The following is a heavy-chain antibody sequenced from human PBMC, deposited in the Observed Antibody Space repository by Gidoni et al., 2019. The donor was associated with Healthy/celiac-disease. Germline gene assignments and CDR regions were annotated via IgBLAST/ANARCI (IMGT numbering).Heavy chain of an antibody. Sequence: QVQLVPSWAEVQKPGSSVKVSCQASGGTFSRYALRLLRQAPGQGLEWMGGIIPIFGTANYAQKFQGRVTITADESTSTAYMELSSLRSEDTAVYYCARSSQIFGVVINPGGGRYGMDVWGQGTTVTVSS. CDR1: GGTFSRYA. J-gene: IGHJ6*02. D-gene: IGHD3-3*01. CDR2: IIPIFGTA. V-gene: IGHV1-69*01. CDR3: ARSSQIFGVVINPGGGRYGMDV.